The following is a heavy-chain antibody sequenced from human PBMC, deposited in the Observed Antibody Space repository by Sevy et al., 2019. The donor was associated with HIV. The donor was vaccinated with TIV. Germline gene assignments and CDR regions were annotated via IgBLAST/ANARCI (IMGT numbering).Heavy chain of an antibody. V-gene: IGHV3-30-3*01. CDR3: VREGAPYRNIRYCSGNNCFYNWFDP. J-gene: IGHJ5*02. D-gene: IGHD2-15*01. CDR2: ISSDGDNT. Sequence: GGSLRLSCAASGFTFNDYALHWVRQAPGKGLEWVAIISSDGDNTYYADTVKGRFTISRDNSKNTVYLQMNRLRAEDTAFYYCVREGAPYRNIRYCSGNNCFYNWFDPWGQGTLATVSS. CDR1: GFTFNDYA.